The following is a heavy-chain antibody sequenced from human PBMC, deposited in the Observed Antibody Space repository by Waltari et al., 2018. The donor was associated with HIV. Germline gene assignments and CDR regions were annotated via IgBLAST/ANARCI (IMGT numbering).Heavy chain of an antibody. V-gene: IGHV1-3*01. D-gene: IGHD3-22*01. J-gene: IGHJ4*02. CDR1: GYTFTSYA. CDR2: INAGNGNT. Sequence: QVQLVQSGAEVKKPGASVKVSCKASGYTFTSYAMYRVRQAPGQRLEWMGWINAGNGNTKYSQKFQGRVTITRDTSASTAYMELSSLRSEDTAVYYCARGRYYDSSGPYFDYWGQGTLVTVSS. CDR3: ARGRYYDSSGPYFDY.